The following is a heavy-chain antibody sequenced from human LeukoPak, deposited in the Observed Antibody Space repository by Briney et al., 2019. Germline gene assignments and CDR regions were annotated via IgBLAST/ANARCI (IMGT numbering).Heavy chain of an antibody. CDR3: ARDTLTGSGYYHYDAFDI. CDR1: GVSISTYY. CDR2: IYYSGST. V-gene: IGHV4-59*01. D-gene: IGHD3-22*01. J-gene: IGHJ3*02. Sequence: SETLSLTCTVSGVSISTYYWSWIRQPPGKGLEWIGYIYYSGSTNYNPSLKSRVTISVDTSKNQFSLKLSSVTAADTAVYYCARDTLTGSGYYHYDAFDIWGQGTMVTVSS.